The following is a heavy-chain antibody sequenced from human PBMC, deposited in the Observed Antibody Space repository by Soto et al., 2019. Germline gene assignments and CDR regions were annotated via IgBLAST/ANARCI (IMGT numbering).Heavy chain of an antibody. V-gene: IGHV3-33*01. CDR3: ARGALSLVRGTAFLDY. D-gene: IGHD3-10*01. J-gene: IGHJ4*02. CDR1: GFTFSNYY. Sequence: QVQLVESGGGVVQPGRSLRLSCAASGFTFSNYYMHWVRQAPGKGLEWVALIWNDGSNKYYAESVKGRLTISRDNSKNTLYLQMNSLRAEDTAVYYCARGALSLVRGTAFLDYWGQGTLVPVSS. CDR2: IWNDGSNK.